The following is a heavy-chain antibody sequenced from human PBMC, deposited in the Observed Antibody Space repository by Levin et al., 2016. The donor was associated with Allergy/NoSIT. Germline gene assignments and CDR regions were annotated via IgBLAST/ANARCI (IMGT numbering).Heavy chain of an antibody. CDR1: GFIFTDYA. Sequence: SLKISCAASGFIFTDYAMHWVRQAPGKGLEWVSSISWNGGTIGYADSVKGRFTISRDNDENSLHLQMNSLRPEDTAFYYCAKDSVVSGRWAINKGHFDYWGRGTLVTVSS. J-gene: IGHJ4*02. CDR3: AKDSVVSGRWAINKGHFDY. D-gene: IGHD3-10*01. CDR2: ISWNGGTI. V-gene: IGHV3-9*01.